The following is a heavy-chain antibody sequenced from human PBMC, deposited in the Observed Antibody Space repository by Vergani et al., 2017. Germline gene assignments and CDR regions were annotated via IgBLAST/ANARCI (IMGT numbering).Heavy chain of an antibody. CDR2: IYTSGST. D-gene: IGHD4-17*01. V-gene: IGHV4-61*02. CDR1: GGSISSGSYY. CDR3: ARGXYGDPRHYYYGMDV. Sequence: QVQLQESGPGLVKPSQTLSLTCTVSGGSISSGSYYWSWIRQPAGKGLEWIGRIYTSGSTNYNPSLKSRVTISVDTSKNQFSLKLSSVTAADTAVYYCARGXYGDPRHYYYGMDVWGQGP. J-gene: IGHJ6*02.